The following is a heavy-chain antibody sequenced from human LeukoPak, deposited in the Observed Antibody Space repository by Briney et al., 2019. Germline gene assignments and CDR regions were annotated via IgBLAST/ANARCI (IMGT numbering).Heavy chain of an antibody. CDR1: GGSISSSSSF. D-gene: IGHD2-8*01. V-gene: IGHV4-39*01. CDR3: ARRSYGTRFYYYYYGMDV. CDR2: IKNGGSP. Sequence: TSETLSLTCTVSGGSISSSSSFWGWIRQPPGKGLEWIGHIKNGGSPNYNPPLKSRVTISLDTSKNQFSLKLSSVTAADTAVYYCARRSYGTRFYYYYYGMDVWGQGTTVTVSS. J-gene: IGHJ6*02.